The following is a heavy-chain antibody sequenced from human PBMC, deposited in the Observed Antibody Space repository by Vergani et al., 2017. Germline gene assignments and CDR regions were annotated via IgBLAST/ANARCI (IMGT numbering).Heavy chain of an antibody. V-gene: IGHV1-3*01. Sequence: QVQLVQSGAEVKKPGASVKVSCKASGYTFTSYAMHWVRQAPGQRLEWMGWINAGNGNTKYSQKFQGRVTITRDTSASTAYMELSSLRSEDTAVYYCARGAWYYYDSSGYYPSVYYYYGMDVWGQGTTVTVPS. CDR1: GYTFTSYA. CDR2: INAGNGNT. J-gene: IGHJ6*02. D-gene: IGHD3-22*01. CDR3: ARGAWYYYDSSGYYPSVYYYYGMDV.